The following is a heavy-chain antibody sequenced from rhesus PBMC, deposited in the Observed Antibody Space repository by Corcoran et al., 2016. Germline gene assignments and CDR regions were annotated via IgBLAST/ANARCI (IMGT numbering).Heavy chain of an antibody. D-gene: IGHD3-16*01. CDR2: IYGSGGST. J-gene: IGHJ4*01. V-gene: IGHV4-160*01. CDR3: ARDRSGSYYYFDY. Sequence: QVQLQESGPGLVKPSETLSLTCTVSGGSISDSSYWSWIRQPPGKGLEWMGRIYGSGGSTNYNPSLKSRVTISRDTSKNQFSLKLSSVTAADTAVYYCARDRSGSYYYFDYWGQGVLVTVSS. CDR1: GGSISDSSY.